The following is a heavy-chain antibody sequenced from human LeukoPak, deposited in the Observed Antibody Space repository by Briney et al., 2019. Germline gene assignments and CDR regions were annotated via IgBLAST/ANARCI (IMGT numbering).Heavy chain of an antibody. CDR3: ARVDIALMVYVG. CDR1: GYTFTGYY. V-gene: IGHV1-2*02. CDR2: INPNSGGT. Sequence: ASVKVSCTASGYTFTGYYMHWVRQAPGQGLEWMGWINPNSGGTNYAQKFQGRVTMTRDTSISTAYMELSRLRSDDTAVYYCARVDIALMVYVGWGQGTLVTVSS. J-gene: IGHJ4*02. D-gene: IGHD2-8*01.